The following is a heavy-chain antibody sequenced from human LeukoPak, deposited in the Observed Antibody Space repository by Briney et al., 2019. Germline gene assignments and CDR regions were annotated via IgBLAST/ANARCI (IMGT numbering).Heavy chain of an antibody. D-gene: IGHD6-19*01. CDR2: ISGYNGNP. CDR1: GYTFTNYG. Sequence: ASVKVSCKTSGYTFTNYGISWVRQAPGQGLEWMGWISGYNGNPRYAQKVQGRVTMTTDTSTNTAYMEVNSLISDDTAIYYCARDPSLAVAGIRLFDYWGQGTLVIVSS. CDR3: ARDPSLAVAGIRLFDY. V-gene: IGHV1-18*01. J-gene: IGHJ4*02.